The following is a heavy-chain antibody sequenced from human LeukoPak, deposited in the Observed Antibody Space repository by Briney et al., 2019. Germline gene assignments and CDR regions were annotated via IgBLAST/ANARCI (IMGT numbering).Heavy chain of an antibody. D-gene: IGHD3-22*01. Sequence: GESLKISGKGSGYSFTSYWIGWVRQMPGKGLEWMGIIYPGDSDTRYSPSFQGQVTISADKSISTAYLQWSSLKASDTAMYYCAMSYYYDSSGYYGGPGAFDIWGQGTMVTVSS. V-gene: IGHV5-51*01. CDR2: IYPGDSDT. J-gene: IGHJ3*02. CDR3: AMSYYYDSSGYYGGPGAFDI. CDR1: GYSFTSYW.